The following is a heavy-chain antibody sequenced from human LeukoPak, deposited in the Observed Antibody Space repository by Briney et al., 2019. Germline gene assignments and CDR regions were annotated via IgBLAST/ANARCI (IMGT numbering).Heavy chain of an antibody. CDR1: GFSFRNYA. J-gene: IGHJ4*02. V-gene: IGHV3-64*02. CDR3: TRDGGSFCDFDY. D-gene: IGHD1-26*01. Sequence: GGSLRLSCVASGFSFRNYAIHWVRQAPGKGLEYVSVINTDGRITYCADSVKGRFTISRDNSKNTAYLQMGSLRGEDMAVYYCTRDGGSFCDFDYWGQGALVTVSS. CDR2: INTDGRIT.